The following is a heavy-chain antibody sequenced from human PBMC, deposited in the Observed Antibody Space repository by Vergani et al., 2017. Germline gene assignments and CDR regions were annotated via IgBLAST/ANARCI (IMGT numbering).Heavy chain of an antibody. CDR2: INHRGST. CDR3: AGGDRSTGVPATNWFDP. V-gene: IGHV4-34*01. Sequence: QVQLQQWGAGLLKPSETLSLTCAVYGGSFSGYYWSWIRQPPGKGLEWIGEINHRGSTNYNPSLKSGVTISVDTSKNQFSLKLSSVTATDTAVYYCAGGDRSTGVPATNWFDPWGQGTLVTVSS. CDR1: GGSFSGYY. D-gene: IGHD2-2*01. J-gene: IGHJ5*02.